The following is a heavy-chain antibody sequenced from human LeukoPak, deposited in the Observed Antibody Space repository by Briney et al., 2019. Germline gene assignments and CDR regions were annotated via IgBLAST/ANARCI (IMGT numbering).Heavy chain of an antibody. CDR1: GGSFSGYY. CDR3: ARESRRRYCSSTSCFSYWFDP. CDR2: INHSGST. Sequence: KPSETLSLTCAVYGGSFSGYYWSWIRQPPGKGLEWIGEINHSGSTNYNPSLKSRVTISVDTSKNQFSLKLSSVTAADTAGYYCARESRRRYCSSTSCFSYWFDPWGQGTLVTVSS. J-gene: IGHJ5*02. V-gene: IGHV4-34*01. D-gene: IGHD2-2*01.